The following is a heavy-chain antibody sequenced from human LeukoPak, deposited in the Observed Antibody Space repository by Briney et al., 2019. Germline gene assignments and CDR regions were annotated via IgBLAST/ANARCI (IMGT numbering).Heavy chain of an antibody. V-gene: IGHV3-7*01. CDR3: ARFIASPGPDAFDI. J-gene: IGHJ3*02. CDR1: GFNSGNYW. Sequence: GGSLRLSCAASGFNSGNYWMSWVRQAPGQRLEWLANIKQDGIETYYLDSVRGRFTISRDSARNSVYLQMNSLRADETAVYFCARFIASPGPDAFDIWGQGTLVTVSS. D-gene: IGHD6-13*01. CDR2: IKQDGIET.